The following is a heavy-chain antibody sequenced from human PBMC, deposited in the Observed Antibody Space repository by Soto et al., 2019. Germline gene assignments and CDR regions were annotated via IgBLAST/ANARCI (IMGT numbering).Heavy chain of an antibody. CDR1: GGSISSSSYY. Sequence: SETLFLTCTVSGGSISSSSYYWGWIRQPPGKGLEWIGSIYYSGSTYYNPSLKSRVTISVDTSKNQFSLKLSSVTAADTAVYYCARRAVLEWLLPGYYYYGMDVWGQGTTVTVSS. J-gene: IGHJ6*02. CDR2: IYYSGST. D-gene: IGHD3-3*01. V-gene: IGHV4-39*01. CDR3: ARRAVLEWLLPGYYYYGMDV.